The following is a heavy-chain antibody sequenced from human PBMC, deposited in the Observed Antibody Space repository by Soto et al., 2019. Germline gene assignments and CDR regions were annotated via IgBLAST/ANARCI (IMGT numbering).Heavy chain of an antibody. CDR1: GYSFTSYW. CDR3: ARHGTFAAAGTNYYYGMDV. Sequence: GESLKISCKGSGYSFTSYWIGWVRQMPGKGLEWMGITYPGDSDTRYSPSFQGQVTISADKSISTAYLQWSSLKASDTAMYYCARHGTFAAAGTNYYYGMDVWGQGTTVTVPS. CDR2: TYPGDSDT. J-gene: IGHJ6*02. V-gene: IGHV5-51*01. D-gene: IGHD6-13*01.